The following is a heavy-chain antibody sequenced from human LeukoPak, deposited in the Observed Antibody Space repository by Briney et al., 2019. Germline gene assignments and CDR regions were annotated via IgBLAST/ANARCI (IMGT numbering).Heavy chain of an antibody. J-gene: IGHJ4*02. Sequence: SETLSLTCTVSGASISSFYWGWIRQPPGKGLEWIGSIYHSGSTYYNPSLKSRVTISVDTSKNQFSLKLSSVTAADTAVYYCAREKGYMVRGKLGYWGQGTLVTVSS. CDR3: AREKGYMVRGKLGY. CDR1: GASISSFY. V-gene: IGHV4-38-2*02. D-gene: IGHD3-10*01. CDR2: IYHSGST.